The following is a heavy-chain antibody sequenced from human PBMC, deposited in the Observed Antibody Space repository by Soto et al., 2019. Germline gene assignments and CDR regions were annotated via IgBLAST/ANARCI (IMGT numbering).Heavy chain of an antibody. CDR2: ITRSSSYI. J-gene: IGHJ4*02. D-gene: IGHD6-19*01. Sequence: EVQLVESGGGLVKPGGSLRLSCAASGFAFSTYSMNWVRQAPGKGLEWVAFITRSSSYIYYADSVRGRFTISRDNAKNSLYLQMNGLRGGDTAVYYGGRDDGWVVLDYWGQGTLVTVSS. CDR1: GFAFSTYS. V-gene: IGHV3-21*06. CDR3: GRDDGWVVLDY.